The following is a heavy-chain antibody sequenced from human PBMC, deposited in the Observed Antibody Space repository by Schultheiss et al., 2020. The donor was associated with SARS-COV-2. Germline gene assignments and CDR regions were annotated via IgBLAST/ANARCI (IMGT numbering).Heavy chain of an antibody. CDR3: ARGGEYCTGGVCYKSSGAEYFQH. Sequence: SETLSLTCAVYGGSFSGYYWSWIRQPPGKGLEWIGYIYYSGSTYYNPSLKSRVTISVDTSKNQFSLKLSSVTAADTAVYYCARGGEYCTGGVCYKSSGAEYFQHWGQGTLVTVSS. V-gene: IGHV4-34*09. J-gene: IGHJ1*01. CDR1: GGSFSGYY. D-gene: IGHD2-8*02. CDR2: IYYSGST.